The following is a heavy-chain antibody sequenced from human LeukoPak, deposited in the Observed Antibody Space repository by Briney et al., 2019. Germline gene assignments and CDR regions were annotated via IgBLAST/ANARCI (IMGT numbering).Heavy chain of an antibody. V-gene: IGHV1-2*02. Sequence: VASVKVSCKASGYTFTGYYMHWVRQAPGQGLEWMGLINPNSGGTNYAQKFQGRVTMTRDTSISTAYMELSRLRTDDTAVYYCARVVLGHDAFDIWGQGTMVTVSS. D-gene: IGHD3-10*01. CDR1: GYTFTGYY. J-gene: IGHJ3*02. CDR2: INPNSGGT. CDR3: ARVVLGHDAFDI.